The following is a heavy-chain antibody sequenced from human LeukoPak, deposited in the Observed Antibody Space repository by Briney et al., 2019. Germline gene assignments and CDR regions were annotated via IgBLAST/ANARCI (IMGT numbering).Heavy chain of an antibody. J-gene: IGHJ4*02. D-gene: IGHD1-26*01. CDR2: IYTSGST. Sequence: PSETLSLTCTVSGGSISSGSYYWSWIRQPAGKGLEWIGRIYTSGSTNYNPSLKSRVTISVDTSKNQFSLKLSSVTAADTAVYYCARRSLGATRGFGYWGQGTLVTVSS. CDR1: GGSISSGSYY. CDR3: ARRSLGATRGFGY. V-gene: IGHV4-61*02.